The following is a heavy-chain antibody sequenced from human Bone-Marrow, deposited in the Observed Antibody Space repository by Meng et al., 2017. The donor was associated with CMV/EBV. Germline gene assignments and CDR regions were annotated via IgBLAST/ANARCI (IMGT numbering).Heavy chain of an antibody. V-gene: IGHV4-30-4*08. Sequence: SCTVSGGSISSGDYYWSWIRQPPGKGLEWIGYIYYSGSTYYNPSLKSRVTISVDTSKNQFSLKLSSVTAADTAVYYCARDTEQLVETLMDVWGQGTTVTVSS. D-gene: IGHD6-13*01. CDR1: GGSISSGDYY. CDR3: ARDTEQLVETLMDV. J-gene: IGHJ6*02. CDR2: IYYSGST.